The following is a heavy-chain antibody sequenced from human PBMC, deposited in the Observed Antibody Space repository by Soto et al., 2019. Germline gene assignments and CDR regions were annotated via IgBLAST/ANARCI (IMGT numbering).Heavy chain of an antibody. J-gene: IGHJ5*02. CDR3: ARETNCSGGSCYWFDP. CDR2: IYYSGST. V-gene: IGHV4-30-4*01. D-gene: IGHD2-15*01. CDR1: GGSISSGDYY. Sequence: LSLTCTVSGGSISSGDYYWSWIRQPPGKGLEWIGYIYYSGSTYYNPSLKSRVTISVDTSKNQFSLKLSSVTAADTAVYYCARETNCSGGSCYWFDPWGQGTLVTVSS.